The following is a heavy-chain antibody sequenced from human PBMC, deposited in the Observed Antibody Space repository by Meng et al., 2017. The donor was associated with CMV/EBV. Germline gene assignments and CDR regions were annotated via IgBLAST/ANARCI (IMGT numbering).Heavy chain of an antibody. J-gene: IGHJ6*02. CDR3: ARGGDFWSGYSWSYYGMDV. D-gene: IGHD3-3*01. Sequence: GESLKISCAASGFTFSSYWMSWVRRAPGKGLEWVANIKQDGSEKYYVDSVKGRFTISRDNAKNSLYLQMNSLRAEDTAVYYCARGGDFWSGYSWSYYGMDVWGQGTTVTVSS. CDR1: GFTFSSYW. CDR2: IKQDGSEK. V-gene: IGHV3-7*01.